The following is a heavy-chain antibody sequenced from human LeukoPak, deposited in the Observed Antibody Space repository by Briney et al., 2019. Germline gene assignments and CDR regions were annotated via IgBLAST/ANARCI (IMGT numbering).Heavy chain of an antibody. D-gene: IGHD6-19*01. CDR2: INHSGST. Sequence: SETLSLTCAVYGGSFSGYYWSWIRQPPGKGLEWIGEINHSGSTNYNPSLKSRVTISVDTSKNQFSLKLSSVTAADTAVYYCARGREIVVAGPPEFDYWGQGTLVTVSS. J-gene: IGHJ4*02. CDR3: ARGREIVVAGPPEFDY. V-gene: IGHV4-34*01. CDR1: GGSFSGYY.